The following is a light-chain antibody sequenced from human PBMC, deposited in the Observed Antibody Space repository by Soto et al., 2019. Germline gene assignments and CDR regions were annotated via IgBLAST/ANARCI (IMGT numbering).Light chain of an antibody. V-gene: IGKV3-15*01. CDR1: QSVSSD. CDR3: QQYNNWPPRT. J-gene: IGKJ2*02. Sequence: EIVMTQSPSTLSVSPGERATISCRASQSVSSDLAWYQQKPGQAPRLLIYGASTMATGIPSRFSGSGSGTEFTLTISSLQSEDFAVYYCQQYNNWPPRTFGQGTKLEIK. CDR2: GAS.